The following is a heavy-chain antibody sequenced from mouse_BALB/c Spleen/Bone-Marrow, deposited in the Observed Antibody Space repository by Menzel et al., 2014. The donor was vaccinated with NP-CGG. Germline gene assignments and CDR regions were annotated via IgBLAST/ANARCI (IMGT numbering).Heavy chain of an antibody. CDR3: ARDDYAY. CDR2: IYPSTGYT. V-gene: IGHV1-7*01. J-gene: IGHJ3*01. D-gene: IGHD2-4*01. Sequence: CGAELAKPGASVKMSCKASGYTFTSYWMHWVKQRPGQGLEWIGYIYPSTGYTEHNQKFKDKAIMTADKSSSTAYMQLSSLTSEDSAVYYCARDDYAYWGQGTLVTVSA. CDR1: GYTFTSYW.